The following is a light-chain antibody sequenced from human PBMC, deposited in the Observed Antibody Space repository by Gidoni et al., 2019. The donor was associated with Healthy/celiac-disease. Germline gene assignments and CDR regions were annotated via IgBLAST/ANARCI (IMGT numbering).Light chain of an antibody. CDR3: QQYNNLPPT. V-gene: IGKV3-15*01. Sequence: EIVMTQSPATLSVSPGERATLSCRASQSVSSNLAWYQQKPGQEPRLLIYCASTRATCIPARFSGSWSGTEFTLTISSLQSEDFAVYYCQQYNNLPPTFXXXTKVEIK. CDR1: QSVSSN. J-gene: IGKJ1*01. CDR2: CAS.